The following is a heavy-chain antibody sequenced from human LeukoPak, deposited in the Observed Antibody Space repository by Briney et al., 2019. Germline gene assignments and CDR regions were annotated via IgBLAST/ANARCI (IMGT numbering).Heavy chain of an antibody. J-gene: IGHJ5*02. Sequence: EASVKVSCKASGYTFTGYYMHWVRQAPGQGLEWMGWINPNSGGTNYAQKFQGRVTMTRDTSISTAYMELSRLRSDDTAVYYCARAPVYDSSGYPERSWGQGTLVTVSS. CDR1: GYTFTGYY. D-gene: IGHD3-22*01. CDR3: ARAPVYDSSGYPERS. CDR2: INPNSGGT. V-gene: IGHV1-2*02.